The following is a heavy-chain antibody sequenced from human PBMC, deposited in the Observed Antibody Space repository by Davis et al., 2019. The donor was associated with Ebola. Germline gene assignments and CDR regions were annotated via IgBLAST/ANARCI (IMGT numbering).Heavy chain of an antibody. V-gene: IGHV3-21*01. Sequence: GESLKISCAASGFTFSDYYMNWVRQAPGRGLEWVSSISSSSSYIYYADSVKGRFTISRDNAKNSLYLQMNSLRAEDTAVYYCARDLLRYDAFDIWGQGTMVTVSS. CDR1: GFTFSDYY. J-gene: IGHJ3*02. CDR3: ARDLLRYDAFDI. CDR2: ISSSSSYI. D-gene: IGHD3-9*01.